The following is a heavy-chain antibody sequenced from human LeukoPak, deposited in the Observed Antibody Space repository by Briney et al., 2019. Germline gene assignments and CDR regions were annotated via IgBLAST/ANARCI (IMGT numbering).Heavy chain of an antibody. D-gene: IGHD6-13*01. V-gene: IGHV4-59*12. CDR3: ARSSSWYVYYFDY. CDR2: IYYSGST. Sequence: NPSETLSLTCTVSGGSISSYYWSWIRQPPGKGLEWIGSIYYSGSTYYNPSLKSRVTISVDTSKNQFSLKLNSVTAADTALYYCARSSSWYVYYFDYWGQGTLVTVSS. J-gene: IGHJ4*02. CDR1: GGSISSYY.